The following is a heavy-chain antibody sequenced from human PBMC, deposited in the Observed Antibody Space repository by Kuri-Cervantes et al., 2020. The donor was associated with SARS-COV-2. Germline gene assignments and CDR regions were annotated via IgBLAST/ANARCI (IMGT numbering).Heavy chain of an antibody. CDR1: GFTFSSYA. CDR3: ARAGNVLMVYAIAYYMDV. V-gene: IGHV3-30*04. J-gene: IGHJ6*03. Sequence: GGSLRLSCAASGFTFSSYAMHWVRQAPGKGLEWVAVISYDGSNKYYADSVKGRFTISRDNSKNTLYLQMNSLRAADTAVYYCARAGNVLMVYAIAYYMDVWGKGTTVTVSS. CDR2: ISYDGSNK. D-gene: IGHD2-8*01.